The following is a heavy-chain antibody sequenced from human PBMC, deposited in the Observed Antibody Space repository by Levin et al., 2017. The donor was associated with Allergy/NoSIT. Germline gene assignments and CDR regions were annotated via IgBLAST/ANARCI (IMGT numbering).Heavy chain of an antibody. Sequence: TGGSLRLSCAASGFTFSGYSMNWVRQAPGKGLEWVSYISSSSSTVNYADSVRGRFTISRDNAKNSLYLQMNSLQAEDTAVYYCARAGRSVGLRHFDWLQINPGDYWGQGTLVTVSA. CDR2: ISSSSSTV. D-gene: IGHD3-9*01. CDR3: ARAGRSVGLRHFDWLQINPGDY. V-gene: IGHV3-48*01. CDR1: GFTFSGYS. J-gene: IGHJ4*02.